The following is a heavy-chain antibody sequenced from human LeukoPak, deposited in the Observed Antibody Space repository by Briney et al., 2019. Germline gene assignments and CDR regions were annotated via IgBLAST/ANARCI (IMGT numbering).Heavy chain of an antibody. D-gene: IGHD3-22*01. V-gene: IGHV1-8*01. J-gene: IGHJ4*02. CDR1: GYTFTSYD. CDR3: ASAGSSGYSSFDY. CDR2: MNPNSGNT. Sequence: ASVKVSCKASGYTFTSYDINWVRQATGQGLEWMGWMNPNSGNTDYAQKFQGRVTMTRNTSISTAYMELSSLRSEDTAVYYCASAGSSGYSSFDYWGQGTLVTVSS.